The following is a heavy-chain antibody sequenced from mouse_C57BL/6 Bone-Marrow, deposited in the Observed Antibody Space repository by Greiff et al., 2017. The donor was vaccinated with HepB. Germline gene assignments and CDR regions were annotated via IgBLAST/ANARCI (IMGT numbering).Heavy chain of an antibody. CDR1: GFTFSDYY. J-gene: IGHJ4*01. D-gene: IGHD3-2*02. Sequence: EVQLVESEGGLVQPGSSMKLSCTASGFTFSDYYMAWVRQVPEKGLEWVANINYDGSSTYYLDSLKSRFIISRDNAKNILYLQMSSLKSEDTATYYCARDQADAMDYWGQGTSVTVSS. CDR2: INYDGSST. CDR3: ARDQADAMDY. V-gene: IGHV5-16*01.